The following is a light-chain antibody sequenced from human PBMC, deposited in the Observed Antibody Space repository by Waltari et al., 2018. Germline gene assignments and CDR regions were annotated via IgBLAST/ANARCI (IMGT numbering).Light chain of an antibody. CDR3: CSFTSTLEV. Sequence: QSALTQPASVSGSPGQSITISCTGTSSDIGRFTYVPWYHQHPGKAPKLIIYEVSNRPSGVSNRFSGSKSGSTASLTISGLQAEDEADYYCCSFTSTLEVFGGGTKLTVL. CDR1: SSDIGRFTY. J-gene: IGLJ2*01. V-gene: IGLV2-14*03. CDR2: EVS.